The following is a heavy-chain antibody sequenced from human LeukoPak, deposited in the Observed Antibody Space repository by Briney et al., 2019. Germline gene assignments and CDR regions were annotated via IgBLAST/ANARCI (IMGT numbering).Heavy chain of an antibody. V-gene: IGHV4-39*01. D-gene: IGHD3-3*01. CDR2: MFYSGIT. CDR3: ARPGSSGEVITNLDY. Sequence: SETPSLTCSVSGGSISSSDYYWGWIRQPPGKGLEWIGTMFYSGITYYSPSLKSRVTISVDTSKNQFSLKLSSVTAADTAVYFCARPGSSGEVITNLDYWGQGTLVTVSS. J-gene: IGHJ4*02. CDR1: GGSISSSDYY.